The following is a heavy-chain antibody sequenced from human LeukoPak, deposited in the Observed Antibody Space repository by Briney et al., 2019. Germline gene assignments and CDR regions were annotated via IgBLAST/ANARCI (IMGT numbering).Heavy chain of an antibody. D-gene: IGHD2-2*01. CDR3: ASFGGDCSSTSCQNPRGFDY. J-gene: IGHJ4*02. Sequence: SETLSLTCAVYGGSFSGYYWSWIRQPPGKGLEWIGEINHSGSTNYNPSLKSRVTISVDTPKNQFSLKLSSVTAADTAVYYCASFGGDCSSTSCQNPRGFDYWGQGTLVTVSS. CDR2: INHSGST. V-gene: IGHV4-34*01. CDR1: GGSFSGYY.